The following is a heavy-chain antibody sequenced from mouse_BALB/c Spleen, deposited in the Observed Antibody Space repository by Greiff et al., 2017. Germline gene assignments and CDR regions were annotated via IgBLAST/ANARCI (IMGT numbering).Heavy chain of an antibody. CDR2: ISTYYGDA. CDR3: ARRGNYPYYAMDD. Sequence: VQLQQSGAELVRPGVSVKISCKGSGYTFTDYAMHWVKQSHAKSLEWIGVISTYYGDASYNQKFKGKATMTVDKSSSTAYMQLSSLTSEDSAVYYCARRGNYPYYAMDDWGQGTSVTVSS. V-gene: IGHV1S137*01. J-gene: IGHJ4*01. D-gene: IGHD2-1*01. CDR1: GYTFTDYA.